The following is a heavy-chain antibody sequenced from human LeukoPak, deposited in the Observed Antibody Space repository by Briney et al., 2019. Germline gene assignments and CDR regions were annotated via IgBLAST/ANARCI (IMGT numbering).Heavy chain of an antibody. J-gene: IGHJ1*01. Sequence: GGSLRLSCAASGFTFSSYAMSWVRQAPGKGLEWVSAVSGSGGRTNYADSVKGRFTISRDNSKNTLYLQMNSLRAEDTAVYYCAKEFIAVAGGDFQHWGQGTLVTVSS. CDR1: GFTFSSYA. CDR3: AKEFIAVAGGDFQH. V-gene: IGHV3-23*01. CDR2: VSGSGGRT. D-gene: IGHD6-19*01.